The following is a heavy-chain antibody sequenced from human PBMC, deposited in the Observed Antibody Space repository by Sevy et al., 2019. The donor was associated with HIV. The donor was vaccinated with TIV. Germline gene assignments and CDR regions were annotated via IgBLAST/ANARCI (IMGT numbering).Heavy chain of an antibody. D-gene: IGHD3-22*01. V-gene: IGHV3-23*01. CDR3: AKEGQLVIGGFFDY. Sequence: GGSLRLSCATSGFTFNTFSMSWVRQAPGKGLEWVSTVGRNGGATYYTNSVKGRFIVSGDNFKATLYLQMNSLRDDDTAKYYCAKEGQLVIGGFFDYWGQGALVTVSS. J-gene: IGHJ4*02. CDR1: GFTFNTFS. CDR2: VGRNGGAT.